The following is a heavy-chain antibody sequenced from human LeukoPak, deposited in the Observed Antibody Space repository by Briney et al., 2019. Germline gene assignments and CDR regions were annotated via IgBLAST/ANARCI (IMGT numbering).Heavy chain of an antibody. CDR2: ISGSGGST. CDR3: AKQSLITMVRGVIASFDY. D-gene: IGHD3-10*01. Sequence: PGGSLRLSCAASGFTFSSYAMSWVRQAPGKGLEWVSAISGSGGSTYYADSVKGRFTISRDNSKNTLYLQMNSLRAEDTAVYYCAKQSLITMVRGVIASFDYWGQGTLVTVSS. CDR1: GFTFSSYA. V-gene: IGHV3-23*01. J-gene: IGHJ4*02.